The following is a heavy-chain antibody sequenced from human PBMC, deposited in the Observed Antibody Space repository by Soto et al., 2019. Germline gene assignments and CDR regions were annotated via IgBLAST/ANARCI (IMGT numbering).Heavy chain of an antibody. CDR1: GYNFNRYW. CDR2: IYPGDSDT. D-gene: IGHD6-13*01. J-gene: IGHJ3*02. V-gene: IGHV5-51*01. Sequence: GESLKISCKGSGYNFNRYWIGWVRQMPGKGLEWMGDIYPGDSDTRYSPSLQGQVTISADKSSSAAYLQWSSLQASDTATYYCARSLVNGTYEAFDIWGQGTMVIVSS. CDR3: ARSLVNGTYEAFDI.